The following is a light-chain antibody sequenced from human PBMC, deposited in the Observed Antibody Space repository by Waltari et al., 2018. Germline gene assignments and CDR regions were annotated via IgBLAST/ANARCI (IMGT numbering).Light chain of an antibody. CDR1: ASDIGGYNY. CDR2: EST. V-gene: IGLV2-14*01. CDR3: SSYTNTNTLDV. Sequence: QSALTQPASVSGSPGQSITISCTGTASDIGGYNYVSWYQQHPGSAPKLLIFESTNRPSGVSARFSGSKSGNTASLTISGLQAADEAYYYCSSYTNTNTLDVFGSGTKVTVL. J-gene: IGLJ1*01.